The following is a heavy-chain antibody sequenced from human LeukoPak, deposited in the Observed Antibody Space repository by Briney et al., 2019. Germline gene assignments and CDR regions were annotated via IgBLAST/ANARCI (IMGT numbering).Heavy chain of an antibody. CDR1: GFTFSDYA. J-gene: IGHJ6*03. D-gene: IGHD2-15*01. CDR3: AKDTSAWWYHRAYMNV. Sequence: SGGSLRLSCAASGFTFSDYAMSWVRQAPGGGLEWVSAISGSGDKTFHADSVKGRFTTSRDNSKNTLSLQMSSLRVEDSAVYFCAKDTSAWWYHRAYMNVWGTGTTVTVS. V-gene: IGHV3-23*01. CDR2: ISGSGDKT.